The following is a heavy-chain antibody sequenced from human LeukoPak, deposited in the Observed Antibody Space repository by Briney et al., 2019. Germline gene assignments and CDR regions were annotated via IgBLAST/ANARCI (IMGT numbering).Heavy chain of an antibody. Sequence: PGGSLRLSCAASGFTVSSNYMSWVRQAPGKGLEWVANIKQDGSEKYYVDSVKGRFTISRDNAKNSLYLQMNSLRAEDAAVYFCAKAPVTSCRGAYCYPFDSWGQGTLVTVSS. J-gene: IGHJ4*02. V-gene: IGHV3-7*03. D-gene: IGHD2-21*01. CDR3: AKAPVTSCRGAYCYPFDS. CDR1: GFTVSSNY. CDR2: IKQDGSEK.